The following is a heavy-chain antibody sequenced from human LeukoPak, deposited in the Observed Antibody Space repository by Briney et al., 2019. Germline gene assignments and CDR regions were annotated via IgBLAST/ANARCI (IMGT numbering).Heavy chain of an antibody. CDR3: ARDLSRGSSGWYGY. CDR1: GYTFTGYY. CDR2: INPNSGGT. J-gene: IGHJ4*02. V-gene: IGHV1-2*06. Sequence: ASVKVSCKASGYTFTGYYMHWVRQAPRQGLEWMGRINPNSGGTNYAQKFQGRVTMTRDTSISTAYMELSRLRSDDTAVYYCARDLSRGSSGWYGYWGQGTLVTVSS. D-gene: IGHD6-19*01.